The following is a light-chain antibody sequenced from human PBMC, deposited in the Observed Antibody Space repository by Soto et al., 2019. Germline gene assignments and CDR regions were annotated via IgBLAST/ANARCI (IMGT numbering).Light chain of an antibody. CDR1: QSLLHSNGYNY. Sequence: DIVMTQSPLSLPVTPGEPASISCRSSQSLLHSNGYNYLDWYLQKPGQSPHLLIYLGSNRASGVPDRFSGSGSGTDFTLKISRVEAEHVWFYYCTQALQTPRVTFGPGTKVDI. J-gene: IGKJ3*01. V-gene: IGKV2-28*01. CDR2: LGS. CDR3: TQALQTPRVT.